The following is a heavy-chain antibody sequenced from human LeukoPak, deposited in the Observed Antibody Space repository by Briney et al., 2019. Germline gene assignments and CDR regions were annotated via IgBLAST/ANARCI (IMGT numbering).Heavy chain of an antibody. Sequence: SGTLSLTCTVSGGSISSSNYYWGWIRQPPGKGLEWIGNIYYSGSTYYNPSLKSRLTISVDTSKNQFSLKLTSVTAADTAVYYCARLNKPGWFDPWGQGTLVTVSS. CDR1: GGSISSSNYY. V-gene: IGHV4-39*01. J-gene: IGHJ5*02. D-gene: IGHD1-14*01. CDR3: ARLNKPGWFDP. CDR2: IYYSGST.